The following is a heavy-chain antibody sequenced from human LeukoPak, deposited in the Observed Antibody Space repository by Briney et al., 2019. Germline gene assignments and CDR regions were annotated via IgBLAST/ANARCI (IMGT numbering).Heavy chain of an antibody. CDR3: ARPQWLEQYDAFDI. D-gene: IGHD6-19*01. V-gene: IGHV1-2*02. J-gene: IGHJ3*02. CDR2: FNPNSGDT. Sequence: ASVKVSCKASGYSFTGYYIHWVRQAPGQGLEWMGWFNPNSGDTHYAQRFQGGVTMTRDTSITTAYMELSRLRSDDTAVYYCARPQWLEQYDAFDIWGQGTMVTVSS. CDR1: GYSFTGYY.